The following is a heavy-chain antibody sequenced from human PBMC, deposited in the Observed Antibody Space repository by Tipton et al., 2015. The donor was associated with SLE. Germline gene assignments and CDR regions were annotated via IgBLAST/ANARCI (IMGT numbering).Heavy chain of an antibody. CDR1: GGSFSIYY. D-gene: IGHD5-18*01. CDR2: INHSGST. J-gene: IGHJ4*02. Sequence: TLSLTCAVYGGSFSIYYWSWIRQPPGKGLEWIGEINHSGSTNYNPSLKSRVTISVDTSKNQFSLKLSSVTAADTAVYYCAREGGYSYGIDYWGQGTLVTVSS. V-gene: IGHV4-34*01. CDR3: AREGGYSYGIDY.